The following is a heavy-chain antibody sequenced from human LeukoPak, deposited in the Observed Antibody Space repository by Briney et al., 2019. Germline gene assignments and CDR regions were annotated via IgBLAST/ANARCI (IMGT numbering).Heavy chain of an antibody. CDR1: GFSFSSYG. Sequence: GGSLRLSCGASGFSFSSYGMHWVRQAPGKGLEWVAVISYDGSNKYYADSVKGRFTISRDNSKNTLYLKMNSLRAEDKAVYYCAKSHYDSSGVNPEYWYYYYGMDVWGQGTTVTVSS. D-gene: IGHD3-22*01. J-gene: IGHJ6*02. V-gene: IGHV3-30*18. CDR3: AKSHYDSSGVNPEYWYYYYGMDV. CDR2: ISYDGSNK.